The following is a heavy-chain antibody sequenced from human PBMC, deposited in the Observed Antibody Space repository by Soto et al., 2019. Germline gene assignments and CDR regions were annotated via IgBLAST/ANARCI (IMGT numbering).Heavy chain of an antibody. CDR2: INPSGGST. CDR1: GYTFTSYG. CDR3: ASPPPVYYDFWSGYSGSYYMDV. J-gene: IGHJ6*03. V-gene: IGHV1-46*03. D-gene: IGHD3-3*01. Sequence: ASVKVSCKASGYTFTSYGISWVRQAPGQGLEWMGIINPSGGSTSYAQKFQGRVTMTRDTSTSTVYMELSSLRSEDTAVYYCASPPPVYYDFWSGYSGSYYMDVWGKGTTVTVSS.